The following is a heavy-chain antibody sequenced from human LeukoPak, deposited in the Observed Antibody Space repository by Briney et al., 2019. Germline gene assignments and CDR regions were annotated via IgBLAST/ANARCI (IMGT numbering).Heavy chain of an antibody. V-gene: IGHV3-15*01. CDR3: TTGGLVESSDARLLWFGELLMGHLKY. Sequence: PGGSLRLSCAASGFTFSNAWMSWVRQAPGKGLEWVGRIKSKTDGGTTDYAAPVKGRFTISRDDSKNTLYLQMNSLKTEDTAVYYCTTGGLVESSDARLLWFGELLMGHLKYWGQGTLVTVSS. D-gene: IGHD3-10*01. CDR2: IKSKTDGGTT. CDR1: GFTFSNAW. J-gene: IGHJ4*02.